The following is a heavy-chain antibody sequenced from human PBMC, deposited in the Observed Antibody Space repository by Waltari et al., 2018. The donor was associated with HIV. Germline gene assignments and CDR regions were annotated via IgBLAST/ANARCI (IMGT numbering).Heavy chain of an antibody. CDR3: AREIGSATSCFLFDY. D-gene: IGHD2-2*01. J-gene: IGHJ4*02. CDR1: GFTFGDYA. CDR2: IRSQLDGGTT. V-gene: IGHV3-49*04. Sequence: EVQLVESGGGLVQPGRSLRLSCTTSGFTFGDYALNWVRQAPGRGVGGGGCIRSQLDGGTTDYAAPVKGRCTSSRDDSKRVAYLQRNSLKTEDTAVYFCAREIGSATSCFLFDYWGQGTLLTVSS.